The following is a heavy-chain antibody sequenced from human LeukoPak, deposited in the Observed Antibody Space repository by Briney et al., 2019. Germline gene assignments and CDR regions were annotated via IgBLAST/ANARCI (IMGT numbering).Heavy chain of an antibody. Sequence: SETLSLTCTVSGGSITTVSYYWGWVRQPPGKGLEWIGSIYHSGSAYYNPSLRSRVTISVDTSKNHFSLKLSSVTAADTAVYYCARDREYSSSSGYYFDYWGQGTLVTVSS. CDR1: GGSITTVSYY. J-gene: IGHJ4*02. CDR2: IYHSGSA. CDR3: ARDREYSSSSGYYFDY. D-gene: IGHD6-6*01. V-gene: IGHV4-39*02.